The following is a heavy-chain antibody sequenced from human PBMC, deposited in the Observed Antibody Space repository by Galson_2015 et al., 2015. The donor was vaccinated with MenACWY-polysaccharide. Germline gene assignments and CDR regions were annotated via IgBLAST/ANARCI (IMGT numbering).Heavy chain of an antibody. CDR2: TSSSSSYI. CDR1: GFTFSSYS. V-gene: IGHV3-21*01. CDR3: ATRDGDNWSYVSAFDI. D-gene: IGHD1-7*01. J-gene: IGHJ3*02. Sequence: SLRLSCAASGFTFSSYSMNWVRQAPGKGLEWVSSTSSSSSYIYYADSVKGRFTISRDNAKNSLYLQMNSLRAEDTAVYYCATRDGDNWSYVSAFDIWGQGTMVTVSS.